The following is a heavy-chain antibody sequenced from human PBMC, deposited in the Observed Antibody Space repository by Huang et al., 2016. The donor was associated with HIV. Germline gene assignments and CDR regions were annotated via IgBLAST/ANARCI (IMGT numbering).Heavy chain of an antibody. CDR2: IIPIFGTP. D-gene: IGHD1-1*01. CDR1: GGTFSSYA. Sequence: QVQLVQSGAEVEKPGSSVRVSCEASGGTFSSYAINWVRQAPGQGLEWMGGIIPIFGTPNYAQKFQGRVTITADESTSTAYMELSSLRSDDTAVYYCARDRKYDNAWYWFDPWGQGTLVTVSS. CDR3: ARDRKYDNAWYWFDP. V-gene: IGHV1-69*01. J-gene: IGHJ5*02.